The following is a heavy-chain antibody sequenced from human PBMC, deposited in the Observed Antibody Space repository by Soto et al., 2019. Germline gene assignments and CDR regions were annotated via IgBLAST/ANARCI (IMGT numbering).Heavy chain of an antibody. J-gene: IGHJ6*02. V-gene: IGHV1-2*04. CDR3: AREGDTRFGFHGTDV. CDR2: INPNSGGT. CDR1: GYTFTGYY. Sequence: ASVKVSCKASGYTFTGYYMHWVRQAPGQGLEWMGWINPNSGGTNYAQKFQGWVTMTRDTSISTAYMELSRLRSDDTAVYYCAREGDTRFGFHGTDVWGQGTTVTVSS. D-gene: IGHD3-10*01.